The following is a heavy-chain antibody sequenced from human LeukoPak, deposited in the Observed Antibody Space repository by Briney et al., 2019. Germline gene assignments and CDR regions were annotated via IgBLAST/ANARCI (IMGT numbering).Heavy chain of an antibody. V-gene: IGHV4-34*01. CDR2: INHSGST. CDR1: GGSFSGYY. Sequence: KPSETLPLTCAVYGGSFSGYYWSWIRQPPGKGLEWIGEINHSGSTNYNPSLKSRVTISVDTSKNQFSLKLSSVTAADTAVYYCARGEYDILTGYYTPFDYWGQGTLVTVSS. CDR3: ARGEYDILTGYYTPFDY. D-gene: IGHD3-9*01. J-gene: IGHJ4*02.